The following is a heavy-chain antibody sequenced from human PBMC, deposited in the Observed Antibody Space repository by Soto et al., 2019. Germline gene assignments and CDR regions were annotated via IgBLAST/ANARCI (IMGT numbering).Heavy chain of an antibody. CDR3: ARESRYSRYCSGGSCSNYYYYGMDV. J-gene: IGHJ6*02. Sequence: PGGSLRLSCAASGFTFSSYSMNWVRQAPGKGLEWVSYISSSSSTIYYADSVKGRFTISRDNAKNSLYLQMNSLRDEDTAVYYCARESRYSRYCSGGSCSNYYYYGMDVWGQGTTVTVSS. V-gene: IGHV3-48*02. CDR1: GFTFSSYS. D-gene: IGHD2-15*01. CDR2: ISSSSSTI.